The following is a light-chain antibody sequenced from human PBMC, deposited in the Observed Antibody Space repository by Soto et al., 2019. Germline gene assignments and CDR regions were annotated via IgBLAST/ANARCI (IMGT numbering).Light chain of an antibody. CDR2: EVT. V-gene: IGLV2-23*02. J-gene: IGLJ2*01. Sequence: QSALTQPASVSGSPGQSITISCNGTSSDIGSYDLLSWYQQHPGKAPKLMIYEVTKRPAGVSDRFSGSKSANTASLTISGLQVADEADYYCCSFGGSGTIFGGGTKVTVL. CDR3: CSFGGSGTI. CDR1: SSDIGSYDL.